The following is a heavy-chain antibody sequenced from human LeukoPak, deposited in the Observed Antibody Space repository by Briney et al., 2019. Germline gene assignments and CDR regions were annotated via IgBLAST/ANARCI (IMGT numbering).Heavy chain of an antibody. J-gene: IGHJ4*02. D-gene: IGHD6-13*01. CDR1: GFTFTTYA. Sequence: GGSLRLPCAASGFTFTTYAMCWVRQAPGKGLEWVSTIIGSGDSTYYTDSVKGRFTISRDNSKNTLYLQMNSLRAEDTAVYYCAKEQSAYSSNFDYWGQGTLVTVSS. V-gene: IGHV3-23*01. CDR2: IIGSGDST. CDR3: AKEQSAYSSNFDY.